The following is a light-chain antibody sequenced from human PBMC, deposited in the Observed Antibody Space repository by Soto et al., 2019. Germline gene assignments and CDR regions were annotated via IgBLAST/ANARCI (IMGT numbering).Light chain of an antibody. V-gene: IGKV4-1*01. CDR2: WSS. CDR3: QQYYSPLWT. J-gene: IGKJ1*01. Sequence: DIVMTQSPDSLAVSLGERATINCKASQSVAYTSNKKTYVAWYQQKAGQPTKLLLYWSSTRASGVPDRFSGSGSGTDFTLTISSLQAEDVAVYYCQQYYSPLWTFGQGTKVQIK. CDR1: QSVAYTSNKKTY.